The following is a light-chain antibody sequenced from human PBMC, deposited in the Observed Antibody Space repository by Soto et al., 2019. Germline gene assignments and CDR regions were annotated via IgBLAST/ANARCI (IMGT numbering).Light chain of an antibody. CDR3: SSYTTINTVV. J-gene: IGLJ2*01. Sequence: QSALTQPASVSGSPGQSITISCTGTSSDVGAYNYVSWYQQHPGKAPKLMIYEVINRPSGVSNRFSGSKSGNTASLTISGLQAEDEADYYCSSYTTINTVVFGRGTKLTVL. CDR2: EVI. V-gene: IGLV2-14*01. CDR1: SSDVGAYNY.